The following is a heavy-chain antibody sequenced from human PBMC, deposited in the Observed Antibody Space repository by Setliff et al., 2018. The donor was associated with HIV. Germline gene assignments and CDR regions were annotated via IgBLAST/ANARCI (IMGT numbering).Heavy chain of an antibody. D-gene: IGHD5-12*01. J-gene: IGHJ4*02. CDR1: GFTFTDYI. CDR2: INSDGSII. CDR3: AKDTNPKSGYGYGFGY. Sequence: GGSLRLSCAGSGFTFTDYIMHWVRQVPGKGLVWVSYINSDGSIITYGESVKGRFTISRDNSKNTLYLQMNSLRAEDTAVYYCAKDTNPKSGYGYGFGYWGQGTLVTVSS. V-gene: IGHV3-74*01.